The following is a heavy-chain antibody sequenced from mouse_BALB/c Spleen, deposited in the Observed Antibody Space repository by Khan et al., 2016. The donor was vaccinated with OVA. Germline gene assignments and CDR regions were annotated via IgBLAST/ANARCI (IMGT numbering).Heavy chain of an antibody. J-gene: IGHJ3*01. D-gene: IGHD1-3*01. CDR1: GYTFTNYW. V-gene: IGHV1-69*02. CDR3: TREWVDGSSFAY. CDR2: IYPSDSYT. Sequence: QVQLQQSGTELVRPGASVKLSCKASGYTFTNYWINWVKQRPGQGLEWIGNIYPSDSYTNYNQKFKDKATLTVDKSSSTASMQLNSPTSEDSAVYYCTREWVDGSSFAYWGQGTLVTVSA.